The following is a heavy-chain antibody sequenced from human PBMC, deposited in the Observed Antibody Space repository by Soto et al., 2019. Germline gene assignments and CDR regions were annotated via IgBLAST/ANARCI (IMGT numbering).Heavy chain of an antibody. CDR2: INPKSGGT. V-gene: IGHV1-2*02. J-gene: IGHJ4*02. CDR3: ARDLAKGGGSAGFDY. D-gene: IGHD1-26*01. CDR1: GDTFTANY. Sequence: QVQLLQSGAEVKKPGASVKVSCKASGDTFTANYIHWERQAPGQGFEWMGWINPKSGGTKYPQKFQGRVTMTRYTSLITVYMTLTRLTSDDTAVYYCARDLAKGGGSAGFDYWGQGTLVTVSS.